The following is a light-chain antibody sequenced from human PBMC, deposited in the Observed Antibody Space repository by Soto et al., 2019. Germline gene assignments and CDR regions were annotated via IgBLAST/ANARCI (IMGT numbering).Light chain of an antibody. CDR1: QSVSSSF. V-gene: IGKV3D-20*02. Sequence: EIVLTQSPGTLSLSPVERATLSCRASQSVSSSFLAWYQQRPGQAPRLLIYAASNTAPGIPDRFSGSGSGTDFTLTISSLEPEDLAVDDCQQRSNWPITVGQGTRLEIK. J-gene: IGKJ5*01. CDR3: QQRSNWPIT. CDR2: AAS.